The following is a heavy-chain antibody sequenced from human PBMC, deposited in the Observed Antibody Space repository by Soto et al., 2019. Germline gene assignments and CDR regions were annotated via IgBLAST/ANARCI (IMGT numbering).Heavy chain of an antibody. D-gene: IGHD6-13*01. CDR3: ARLGRLCTAAGRLEA. Sequence: SWTLSLTCTISRVTIGNYYWTWIRQPPGKGLEWIGHIYYNGSTNYNSSLKSRLTLSLDTSKNQFSLKLTAVTAADTAVYYCARLGRLCTAAGRLEAWGQGTLVTVSS. J-gene: IGHJ4*02. CDR1: RVTIGNYY. V-gene: IGHV4-59*01. CDR2: IYYNGST.